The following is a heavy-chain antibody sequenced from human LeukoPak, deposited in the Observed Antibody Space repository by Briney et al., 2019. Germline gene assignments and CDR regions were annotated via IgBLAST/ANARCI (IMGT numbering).Heavy chain of an antibody. CDR3: ARDQTGDYGDFDY. Sequence: PGGSLRLSCAASGFTFSNYWMHWVRQAPGKGLVWVSRINSDGINTSYADSVKGRFTISRDNAKNSLYLQMNSLRAEDTAVYYCARDQTGDYGDFDYWGQGTLVTVSS. V-gene: IGHV3-74*01. CDR1: GFTFSNYW. CDR2: INSDGINT. J-gene: IGHJ4*02. D-gene: IGHD4-17*01.